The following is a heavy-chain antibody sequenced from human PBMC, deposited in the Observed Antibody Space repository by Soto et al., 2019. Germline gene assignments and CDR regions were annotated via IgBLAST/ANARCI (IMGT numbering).Heavy chain of an antibody. J-gene: IGHJ6*02. CDR3: AKDGAVDIVVVATDHGIDV. D-gene: IGHD2-15*01. CDR1: GFTFSRYA. CDR2: ISYDGSSK. V-gene: IGHV3-30*18. Sequence: LRLSCAASGFTFSRYAMHWVRRTPGKGLEWVAVISYDGSSKSYADSVKGRFTISRDNSKNTMYLQMNSPRVEDTAVYYCAKDGAVDIVVVATDHGIDVWGQGTTVTVSS.